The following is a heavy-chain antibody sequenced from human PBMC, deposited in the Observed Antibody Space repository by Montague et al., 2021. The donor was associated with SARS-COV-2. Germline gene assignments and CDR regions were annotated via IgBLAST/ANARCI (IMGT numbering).Heavy chain of an antibody. CDR3: ARGTGYDYYFDC. CDR2: IYYNTGNT. D-gene: IGHD2-8*02. CDR1: GGSISDYY. J-gene: IGHJ4*02. Sequence: SETLSLTCSVSGGSISDYYWNWIRQPPGKGLEWIGYIYYNTGNTNYNPSLQSRFTISLDTSKNQFSLNLRSVTAADTALYFCARGTGYDYYFDCWGLGTLVTVSS. V-gene: IGHV4-59*01.